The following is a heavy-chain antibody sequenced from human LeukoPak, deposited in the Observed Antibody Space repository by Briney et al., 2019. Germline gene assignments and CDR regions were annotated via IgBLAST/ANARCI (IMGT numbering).Heavy chain of an antibody. CDR2: MNPNSGNT. Sequence: ASVKVSCQASGYTFTSYDINWLRQASGQGLEWMGWMNPNSGNTGYAQKFQGRFTMTWDTSITTAYMELSSLRSEDTAVYYCAREYRHQPDWGQGTLVTVSS. CDR1: GYTFTSYD. D-gene: IGHD5-12*01. V-gene: IGHV1-8*01. J-gene: IGHJ4*02. CDR3: AREYRHQPD.